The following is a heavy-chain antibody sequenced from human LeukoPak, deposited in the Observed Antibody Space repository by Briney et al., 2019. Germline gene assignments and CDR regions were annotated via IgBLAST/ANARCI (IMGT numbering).Heavy chain of an antibody. V-gene: IGHV1-8*02. CDR1: GYTFTGYY. J-gene: IGHJ4*02. Sequence: ASVKVSCKASGYTFTGYYMHWVRQAPGQGLEWMGWMSPNSGDTGYAQKFQGRVTMTRDTSISTAFVELTSLRSEDTAVYYCARGPPNWGFDFWGQGALVTVSS. D-gene: IGHD7-27*01. CDR2: MSPNSGDT. CDR3: ARGPPNWGFDF.